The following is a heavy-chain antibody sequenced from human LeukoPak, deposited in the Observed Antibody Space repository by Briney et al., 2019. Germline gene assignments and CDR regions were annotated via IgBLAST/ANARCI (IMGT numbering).Heavy chain of an antibody. Sequence: GASVKVSCKASGYTFTSYDINWVRQATGQGLEWMGWISAYNGNTNYAQKLQGRVTMTTDTSTSTAYMELRSLRSDDTAVYYCARDDGPNIVVVTGPYDDAFDIWGQGTMVTVSS. CDR3: ARDDGPNIVVVTGPYDDAFDI. CDR2: ISAYNGNT. D-gene: IGHD2-21*02. CDR1: GYTFTSYD. V-gene: IGHV1-18*01. J-gene: IGHJ3*02.